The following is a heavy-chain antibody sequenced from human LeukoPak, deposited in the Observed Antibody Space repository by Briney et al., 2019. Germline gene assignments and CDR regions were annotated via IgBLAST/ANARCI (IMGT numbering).Heavy chain of an antibody. V-gene: IGHV1-2*02. CDR1: GYTFTRYY. J-gene: IGHJ4*02. CDR2: INPNSGGT. CDR3: ALTLERRRGSYYNY. D-gene: IGHD1-26*01. Sequence: ASVKVSCKPSGYTFTRYYMHWVRQAPGQGREWMGWINPNSGGTNYAQKFQGRVTMTRDTSISTAYMELSRLRSDDTAVYYCALTLERRRGSYYNYWGQGTLVTVSS.